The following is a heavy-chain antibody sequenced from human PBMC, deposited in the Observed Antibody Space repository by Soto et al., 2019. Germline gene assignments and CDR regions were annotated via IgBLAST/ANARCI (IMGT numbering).Heavy chain of an antibody. Sequence: ASVKVSCKASGYSFINFDISWVRQAAGQGPEWLGWMNPGSGKTGYTSKFQGRVAMTRDAPTATSHLDLTSLTSDDTAVYYCARMASAGTLNWFDPWGPGTLVTVSS. J-gene: IGHJ5*02. CDR3: ARMASAGTLNWFDP. CDR1: GYSFINFD. V-gene: IGHV1-8*02. CDR2: MNPGSGKT. D-gene: IGHD6-13*01.